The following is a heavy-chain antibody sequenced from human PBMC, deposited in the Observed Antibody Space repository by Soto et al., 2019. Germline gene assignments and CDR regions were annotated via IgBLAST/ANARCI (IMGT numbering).Heavy chain of an antibody. CDR2: ISSSSSTI. CDR3: ARDPIVVVPAALPDL. D-gene: IGHD2-2*01. J-gene: IGHJ3*01. V-gene: IGHV3-48*01. CDR1: GFTFSSYS. Sequence: EVQLVESGGGLVQPGGSLRLSCAASGFTFSSYSMNWVRQAPGKGLEWVSYISSSSSTIYYADSVKGRFTISRDNAKNSLYLQMNSLRAEDTAVYYCARDPIVVVPAALPDLWGQGTMVTVSS.